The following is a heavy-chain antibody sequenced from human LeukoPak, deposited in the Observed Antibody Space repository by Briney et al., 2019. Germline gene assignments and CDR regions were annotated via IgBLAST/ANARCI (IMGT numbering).Heavy chain of an antibody. V-gene: IGHV3-9*01. CDR2: ISWNSGSI. J-gene: IGHJ4*02. CDR3: AKDMEQWLFAGFDY. D-gene: IGHD6-19*01. CDR1: GFTFDDYA. Sequence: GRSLRLSCAASGFTFDDYAMHWVRQAPGKGLEWVSGISWNSGSIGYADSVKGRFTISRDNAKNSLYLQMNSLRAEDTALYYCAKDMEQWLFAGFDYWGQGTLVTVSS.